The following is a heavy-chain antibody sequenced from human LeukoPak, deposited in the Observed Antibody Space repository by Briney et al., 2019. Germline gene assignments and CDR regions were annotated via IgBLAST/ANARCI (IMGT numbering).Heavy chain of an antibody. CDR1: GFTFSIYT. V-gene: IGHV3-30*04. CDR2: ISYDGSNK. J-gene: IGHJ4*02. Sequence: PGGSLRLSCAASGFTFSIYTIHWVRQAPGKGLEWVALISYDGSNKYYGDSVKGRFTTSRDNAKNSLYLQMNSLRPEDTALYYCTKDSVAMVTTSDYWGQGTLVTVSS. CDR3: TKDSVAMVTTSDY. D-gene: IGHD5-18*01.